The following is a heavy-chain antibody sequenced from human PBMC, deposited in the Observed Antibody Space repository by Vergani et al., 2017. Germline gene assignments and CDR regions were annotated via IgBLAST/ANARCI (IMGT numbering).Heavy chain of an antibody. CDR3: ARVYCSGGSCYSGVYYMDV. D-gene: IGHD2-15*01. V-gene: IGHV4-4*07. Sequence: QVQLQESGPGLVKPSETLSLTCTVSGGSISSYYWSWIRQPAGKGLEWIGRIYTSGSTNYNPSLKRRVTMSVDTSKNQFSLKLSSWTAADTAVYYCARVYCSGGSCYSGVYYMDVWGKGTTVTVSS. CDR1: GGSISSYY. CDR2: IYTSGST. J-gene: IGHJ6*03.